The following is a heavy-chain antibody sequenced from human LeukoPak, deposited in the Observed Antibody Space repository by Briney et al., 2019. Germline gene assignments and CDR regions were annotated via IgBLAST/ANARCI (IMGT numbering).Heavy chain of an antibody. V-gene: IGHV4-39*07. CDR2: IYYSGST. Sequence: SETLSLTCTVSGGSISSSNYYWGWIRQPPGKGLEWIGSIYYSGSTYYNPSLKSRVTISIDTSKNQFSLKLSSVTAADTAVFYCASGTWGFYDTTVGVYWGQGTLVTVSS. D-gene: IGHD3-22*01. CDR1: GGSISSSNYY. J-gene: IGHJ4*02. CDR3: ASGTWGFYDTTVGVY.